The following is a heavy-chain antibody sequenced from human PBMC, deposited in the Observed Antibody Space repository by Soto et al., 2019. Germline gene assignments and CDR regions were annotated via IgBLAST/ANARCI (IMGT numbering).Heavy chain of an antibody. CDR2: ISGSGGST. D-gene: IGHD1-26*01. V-gene: IGHV3-23*01. J-gene: IGHJ6*02. CDR3: AKWTTTPPYYYGMDV. CDR1: GFTFSSYA. Sequence: GGSLRLSCAASGFTFSSYAMSWVRQAPGKGLEWVSAISGSGGSTYYADSVKGRFTISRENSKNTLYLQMNSLRAEDTAVYYCAKWTTTPPYYYGMDVWGQGTTVTVSS.